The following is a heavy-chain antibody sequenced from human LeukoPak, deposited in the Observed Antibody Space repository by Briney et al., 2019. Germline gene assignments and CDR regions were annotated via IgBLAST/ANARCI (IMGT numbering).Heavy chain of an antibody. CDR1: GFTVSSNY. Sequence: GRSLRLSCAASGFTVSSNYMSWVRQAPGEGLAWVSIIYTSGSTYYADSVKGRFTISRDSSKNTLYLHMNSLRVEDTAVYYCAREREYCSGGSCYPNWYFDLWGRGTLVTVSS. CDR3: AREREYCSGGSCYPNWYFDL. V-gene: IGHV3-53*01. CDR2: IYTSGST. J-gene: IGHJ2*01. D-gene: IGHD2-15*01.